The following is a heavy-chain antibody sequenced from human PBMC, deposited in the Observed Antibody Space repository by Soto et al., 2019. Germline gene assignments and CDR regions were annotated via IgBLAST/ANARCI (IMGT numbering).Heavy chain of an antibody. CDR2: MSSSSSYI. CDR1: GFTFSSYS. D-gene: IGHD3-3*01. CDR3: ARGLRFLEWLLPYYFDY. Sequence: GGSLRLSCAASGFTFSSYSMNWVRQAPGKGLEWVSSMSSSSSYIYYADSVKGRFTISRDNAKNSLYLQMNSLRAEDTAVYYCARGLRFLEWLLPYYFDYWGQGTLVTVSS. J-gene: IGHJ4*02. V-gene: IGHV3-21*01.